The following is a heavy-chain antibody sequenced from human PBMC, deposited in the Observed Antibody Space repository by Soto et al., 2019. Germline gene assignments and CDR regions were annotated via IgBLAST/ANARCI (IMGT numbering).Heavy chain of an antibody. CDR2: ISSNGASA. Sequence: GGSLRLSCSASVFTFSNYAMYWVRQAPGKGLEYVADISSNGASAYYADSVKDRFIISRDNSKNTLYLQMSSLREEDTAVFYCVKDKGATIKKVTMDVWGQGATVTVSS. CDR3: VKDKGATIKKVTMDV. J-gene: IGHJ6*02. D-gene: IGHD2-21*02. V-gene: IGHV3-64D*08. CDR1: VFTFSNYA.